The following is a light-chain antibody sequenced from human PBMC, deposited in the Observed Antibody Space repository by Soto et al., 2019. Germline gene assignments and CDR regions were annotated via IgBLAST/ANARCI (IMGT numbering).Light chain of an antibody. J-gene: IGKJ4*01. CDR3: QQYNSYVT. Sequence: DIQLTQSPSFLSASVGDRVTITCRASQGISSYLAWYQQKPGKAPKLLIYTASTLQSGVPSRFSGSGSGTEFTLTISSLQPEDFATYYCQQYNSYVTVGGGTKVEIK. CDR1: QGISSY. CDR2: TAS. V-gene: IGKV1-9*01.